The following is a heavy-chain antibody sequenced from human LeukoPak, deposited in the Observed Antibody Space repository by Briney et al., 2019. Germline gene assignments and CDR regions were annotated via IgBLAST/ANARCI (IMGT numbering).Heavy chain of an antibody. CDR3: ARWFSVGVAGTSYYYYMDV. V-gene: IGHV4-39*01. CDR1: GVSISSSNSY. Sequence: SETLSLTCTVSGVSISSSNSYWGWIRQPPGKGLEWIGSIYYSGNTYYNASLKSQVSISIDTSKNQFSLRLTSVTAADTAVYYCARWFSVGVAGTSYYYYMDVWGKGTTVTVSS. J-gene: IGHJ6*03. D-gene: IGHD6-19*01. CDR2: IYYSGNT.